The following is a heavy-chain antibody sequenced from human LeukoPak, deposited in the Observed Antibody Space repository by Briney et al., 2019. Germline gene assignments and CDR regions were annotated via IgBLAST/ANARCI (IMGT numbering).Heavy chain of an antibody. CDR1: GGSISNYY. J-gene: IGHJ4*02. D-gene: IGHD2-15*01. CDR3: ARHTLVAASSFDY. Sequence: SETLSLTCTVSGGSISNYYWSWIRQPPGKGLEWIGYIYYSGSTNYNPSLKSRVTISVDASKNQFSLKLSSVTAADTAVYYCARHTLVAASSFDYWGQGTLVTVSS. CDR2: IYYSGST. V-gene: IGHV4-59*08.